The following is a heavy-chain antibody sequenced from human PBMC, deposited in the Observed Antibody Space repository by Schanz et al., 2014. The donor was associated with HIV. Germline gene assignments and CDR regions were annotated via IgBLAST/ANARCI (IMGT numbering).Heavy chain of an antibody. V-gene: IGHV3-33*03. CDR3: AQEEVPNDC. CDR2: IWYDGSNK. CDR1: GFTFSSYG. Sequence: QVQLVESGGGVVQPGRSLRLSCAASGFTFSSYGMHWVRQAPGKGLEWVAVIWYDGSNKYYADSVKGRFTISRDNSKNTVYLQMDSLRAEDTAVYFCAQEEVPNDCWGQGTLVTVSS. J-gene: IGHJ4*02. D-gene: IGHD3-10*01.